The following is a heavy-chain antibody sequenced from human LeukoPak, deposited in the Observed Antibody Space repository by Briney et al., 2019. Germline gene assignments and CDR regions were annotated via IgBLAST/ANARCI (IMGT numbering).Heavy chain of an antibody. CDR1: GGSISSSN. J-gene: IGHJ4*02. CDR2: ISGSGGST. CDR3: AKERPRSSSPGNYYFDY. Sequence: PSETLSLTCAVSGGSISSSNWWSWVRQAPGKGLEWVSAISGSGGSTYYADSVKGRFTISRDNSKNTLYLQMNSLRAEDTAVYYCAKERPRSSSPGNYYFDYWGQGTLVTVSS. V-gene: IGHV3-23*01. D-gene: IGHD6-13*01.